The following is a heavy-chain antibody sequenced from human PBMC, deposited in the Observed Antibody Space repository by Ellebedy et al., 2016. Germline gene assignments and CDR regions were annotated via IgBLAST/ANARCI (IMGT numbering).Heavy chain of an antibody. CDR1: GFSIDGYE. CDR2: ISHDSGFR. Sequence: GESLKISCGTSGFSIDGYEMSWVRQAPGKGLEWVSSISHDSGFRYYAGSVRGRFTISRDNARDSLFLQMNSLRAEDTAVYYCARAALTHYSTPAYSSSYDYWGQGTLVTVSS. D-gene: IGHD6-13*01. CDR3: ARAALTHYSTPAYSSSYDY. V-gene: IGHV3-21*01. J-gene: IGHJ4*02.